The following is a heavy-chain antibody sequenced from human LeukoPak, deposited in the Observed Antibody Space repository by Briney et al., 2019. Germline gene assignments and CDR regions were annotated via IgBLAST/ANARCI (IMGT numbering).Heavy chain of an antibody. Sequence: PGGSLRLSCAASGFTFSDYNMGWMRQAPGKGLEWVSYTRNSDNNMFYADSVKGRFTISRDNAKYSVYLQMNSLRAEDTAVYYCARRIAGDGSHAFDIWCQGIMVTVSS. J-gene: IGHJ3*02. V-gene: IGHV3-11*01. CDR2: TRNSDNNM. CDR1: GFTFSDYN. D-gene: IGHD6-19*01. CDR3: ARRIAGDGSHAFDI.